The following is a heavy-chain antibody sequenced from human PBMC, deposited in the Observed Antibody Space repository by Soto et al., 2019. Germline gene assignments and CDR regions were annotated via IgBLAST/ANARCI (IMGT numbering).Heavy chain of an antibody. J-gene: IGHJ6*03. CDR3: ARALSVAQYYYYMAV. Sequence: QGQLVQSGPEVKKPGASVKVSCKTAGYTFTTYGISWVRQAPGQGLEWMGWFSPYNGDTHYAKKIQGRVTMTRDTSTTTGYMEPRSLRSEDRGIYFCARALSVAQYYYYMAVWGKGTTVAASS. V-gene: IGHV1-18*01. CDR2: FSPYNGDT. CDR1: GYTFTTYG. D-gene: IGHD6-19*01.